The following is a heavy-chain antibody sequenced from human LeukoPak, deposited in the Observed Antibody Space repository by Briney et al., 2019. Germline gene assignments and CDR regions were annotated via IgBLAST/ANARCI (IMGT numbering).Heavy chain of an antibody. V-gene: IGHV3-23*01. Sequence: GGSLRLSCVASGFPFRSYAMTWVPQTPGKGLESVSVITDDEDTYYADSVKGRFTISRDNSQNTVFLQMNSLRAEDTAIYYCTSPESFDYWGQGTLVTVSS. CDR1: GFPFRSYA. CDR3: TSPESFDY. D-gene: IGHD1-14*01. CDR2: ITDDEDT. J-gene: IGHJ4*02.